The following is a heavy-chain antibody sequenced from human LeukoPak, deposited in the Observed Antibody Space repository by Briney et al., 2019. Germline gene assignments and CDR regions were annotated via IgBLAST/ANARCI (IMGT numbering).Heavy chain of an antibody. CDR3: ARKSASGNYPLDY. CDR2: MSADSATT. J-gene: IGHJ4*02. CDR1: GFNFGSYS. V-gene: IGHV3-23*01. Sequence: PGGSLRLSCAASGFNFGSYSMTWVRQAPGKGLEWVSVMSADSATTFYADSVKGRFTISRDNAKNTVFLQMSSLGAEDTALYYCARKSASGNYPLDYWGQGTLVTVSS. D-gene: IGHD3-10*01.